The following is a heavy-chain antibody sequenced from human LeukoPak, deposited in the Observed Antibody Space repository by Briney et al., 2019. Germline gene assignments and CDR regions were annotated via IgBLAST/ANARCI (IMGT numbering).Heavy chain of an antibody. D-gene: IGHD6-13*01. CDR2: ISYDGSNKYYADSNK. J-gene: IGHJ6*04. CDR1: GFTFSRYF. CDR3: AKQYSSSWAGLMDV. V-gene: IGHV3-30*18. Sequence: GGSLRLSCAASGFTFSRYFMHWVRQAPGKGLEWVAVISYDGSNKYYADSNKYYADSVKGRFTISRDNSNNTLYLQMSSLRAEDTAVYNCAKQYSSSWAGLMDVWGKGTTVTVSS.